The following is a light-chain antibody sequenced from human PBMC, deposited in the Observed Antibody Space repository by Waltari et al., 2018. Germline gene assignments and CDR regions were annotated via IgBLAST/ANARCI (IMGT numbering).Light chain of an antibody. J-gene: IGKJ1*01. CDR1: QSIGAY. CDR3: QESHTVPWT. CDR2: AAS. Sequence: DIQMTQSPSSLSASIGDRVTLACRASQSIGAYLNWYQQKPGSAPKLLIYAASKLHNGVPSRFSGGRSGADFALTRNSLQPEDFAIYFCQESHTVPWTFGQGTKVEIK. V-gene: IGKV1-39*01.